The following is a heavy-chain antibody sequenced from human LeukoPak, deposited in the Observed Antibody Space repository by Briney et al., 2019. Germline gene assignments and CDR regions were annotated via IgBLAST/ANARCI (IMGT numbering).Heavy chain of an antibody. CDR3: ARHIPYYYGSGSYSYYYGMDV. Sequence: GESLKISCKGSGYSFTSYWIGWVRQMPGKGLEWMGIIYPGDSDTRCSPSFQGQVTISADKSISTAYLQWSSLKASDTAMYYCARHIPYYYGSGSYSYYYGMDVWGQGTTVTVSS. V-gene: IGHV5-51*01. CDR1: GYSFTSYW. J-gene: IGHJ6*02. D-gene: IGHD3-10*01. CDR2: IYPGDSDT.